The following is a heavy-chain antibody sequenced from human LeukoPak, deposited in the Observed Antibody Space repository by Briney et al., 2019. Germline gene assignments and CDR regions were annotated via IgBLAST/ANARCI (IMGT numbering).Heavy chain of an antibody. D-gene: IGHD3-9*01. Sequence: SETLSLTCTVSGGSISSYYWSWVRQPPGKGLEWIGYIYYSGSTNYNPSLKSRVTISVDTSKNQFSLKLSSVPAADTAVYYCARGNRDYDILTGYYGSGNWFDPWGQGTLVTVSS. CDR2: IYYSGST. CDR3: ARGNRDYDILTGYYGSGNWFDP. J-gene: IGHJ5*02. CDR1: GGSISSYY. V-gene: IGHV4-59*01.